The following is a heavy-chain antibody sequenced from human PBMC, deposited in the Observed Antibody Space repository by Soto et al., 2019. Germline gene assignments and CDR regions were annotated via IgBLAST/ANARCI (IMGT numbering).Heavy chain of an antibody. D-gene: IGHD3-10*01. Sequence: SETLSLTCTASGDSISSYYWGWIRQPQGKGLEWIGYIYYSGSTNYNPSLKSRVTISVDTSKNQFSLKLSSVTAADTAVYYCARTEGDYGSGNGWFDPWGQGTLVTVSS. V-gene: IGHV4-59*01. CDR2: IYYSGST. J-gene: IGHJ5*02. CDR1: GDSISSYY. CDR3: ARTEGDYGSGNGWFDP.